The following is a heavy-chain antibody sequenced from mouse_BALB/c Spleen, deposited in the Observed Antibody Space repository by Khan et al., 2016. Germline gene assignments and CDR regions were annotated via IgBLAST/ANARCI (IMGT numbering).Heavy chain of an antibody. CDR1: GYSFTSGYY. V-gene: IGHV3-6*02. J-gene: IGHJ2*01. Sequence: EVQLQESGPGLVKPSQSLSLTCSVTGYSFTSGYYWNWIRQFPGTKLEWMGYISYDGSNNYNPSLKNRISITRDTSKNQFFLKLNSVTTEDTATYYCARAWYFDYWGQGTTLTVSS. CDR2: ISYDGSN. CDR3: ARAWYFDY.